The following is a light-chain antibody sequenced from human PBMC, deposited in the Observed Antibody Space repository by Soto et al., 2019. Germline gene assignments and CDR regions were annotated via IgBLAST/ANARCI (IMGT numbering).Light chain of an antibody. CDR1: QSVNSDY. J-gene: IGKJ2*02. Sequence: ENVLTQSPGTLSLSPGERATLSCRASQSVNSDYLAWYQQKPGQAPRLLIYGASIRVTGIPDRFSASGSGTDFTLTINRLEPDDFAVYYCQQYGGSPRTFGQGTKLEIK. V-gene: IGKV3-20*01. CDR2: GAS. CDR3: QQYGGSPRT.